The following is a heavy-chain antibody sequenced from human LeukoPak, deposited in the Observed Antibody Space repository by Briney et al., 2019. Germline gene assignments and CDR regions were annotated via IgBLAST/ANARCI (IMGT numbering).Heavy chain of an antibody. V-gene: IGHV1-2*04. CDR1: GYTFTGYY. CDR3: ARGGSGYFLYYYYYMDV. D-gene: IGHD3-3*01. CDR2: INPNSGGT. Sequence: GASVNVSCKASGYTFTGYYMHWVRQAPGQGLEWMGWINPNSGGTNYAQKFQGWVTMTRDTSISTAYMELSRLRSDDTAVYYCARGGSGYFLYYYYYMDVWGKGTTVTVSS. J-gene: IGHJ6*03.